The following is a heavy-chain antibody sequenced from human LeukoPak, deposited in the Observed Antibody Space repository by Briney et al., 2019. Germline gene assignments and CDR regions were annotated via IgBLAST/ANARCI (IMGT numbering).Heavy chain of an antibody. D-gene: IGHD4-11*01. CDR2: ISGSGGST. CDR3: AKVEGYSNYFEFDY. Sequence: PGGSLRLSCAASGFTFSSYAMSWVRQAPGKGLEWASAISGSGGSTYYADSVKGRFTISRDNSKNTLYLQMNSLRAEDTAVYYCAKVEGYSNYFEFDYWGQGTLVTVSS. V-gene: IGHV3-23*01. J-gene: IGHJ4*02. CDR1: GFTFSSYA.